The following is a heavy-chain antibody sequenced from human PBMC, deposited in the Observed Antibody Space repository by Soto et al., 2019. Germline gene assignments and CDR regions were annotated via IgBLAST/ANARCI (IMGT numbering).Heavy chain of an antibody. Sequence: PSETLSLTCTVSGGSISSSSYYWGWIRQPPGKGLEWIGSIYYSGSTYYNPSLKSRVTISVDTSKNQFSLKLSSVTAADTAVYYCARHRSGYDSSGYYYVGWFDPWGQGTLVTVSS. CDR3: ARHRSGYDSSGYYYVGWFDP. CDR2: IYYSGST. D-gene: IGHD3-22*01. J-gene: IGHJ5*02. CDR1: GGSISSSSYY. V-gene: IGHV4-39*01.